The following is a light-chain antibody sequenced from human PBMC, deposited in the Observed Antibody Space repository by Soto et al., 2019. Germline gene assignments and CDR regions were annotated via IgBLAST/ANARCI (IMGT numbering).Light chain of an antibody. V-gene: IGLV1-51*02. CDR2: ENN. CDR1: SSNIGNHY. J-gene: IGLJ2*01. CDR3: GTWDSSLSAVV. Sequence: QSVLTQPPSVSAAPGQKVTISCSGSSSNIGNHYVSWYQQLPGTAPKLLIYENNKRPSGIPDRFSGSKSGTSATLGITGLQTGDEDDYYCGTWDSSLSAVVFGGGPTLTVL.